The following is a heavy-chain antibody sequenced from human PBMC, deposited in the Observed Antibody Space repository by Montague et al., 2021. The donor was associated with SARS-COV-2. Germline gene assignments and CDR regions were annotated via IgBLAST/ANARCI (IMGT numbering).Heavy chain of an antibody. J-gene: IGHJ6*02. CDR2: IKQDGSEK. V-gene: IGHV3-7*01. CDR1: GFIFSRYC. Sequence: SLRLSCAASGFIFSRYCMSWVRQAPGKGLEWVANIKQDGSEKFYVDSVKGRFTISRDNAKNSLLLQINSLRAEDTAVYYCARVSGVWFGELPRDYFYGMDVCGQGSTVTVSS. CDR3: ARVSGVWFGELPRDYFYGMDV. D-gene: IGHD3-10*01.